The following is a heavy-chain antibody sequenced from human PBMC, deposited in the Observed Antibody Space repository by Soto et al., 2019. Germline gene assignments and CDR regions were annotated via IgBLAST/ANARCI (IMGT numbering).Heavy chain of an antibody. Sequence: QVQLVQSGAEVKKPGASVKVSCKASGYTFTNYGISWVRQAPGQGLEWMGWISTNTGHTDYARNLRGRVTMTTDASTTTAYMELRSLTSDDTAIYFCAREEYRQVDYWGQGTLVTVSS. D-gene: IGHD3-16*02. CDR2: ISTNTGHT. CDR3: AREEYRQVDY. J-gene: IGHJ4*02. V-gene: IGHV1-18*04. CDR1: GYTFTNYG.